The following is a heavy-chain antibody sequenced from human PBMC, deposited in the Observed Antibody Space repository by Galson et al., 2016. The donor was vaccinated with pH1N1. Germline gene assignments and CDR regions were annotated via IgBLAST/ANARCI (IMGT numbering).Heavy chain of an antibody. CDR3: AKAKHNWASYFDY. CDR1: GFSFSNYW. V-gene: IGHV3-74*01. Sequence: SLRLSCAASGFSFSNYWMHWVRQAPGKGLVWVSHIDTDGSITSYVDAVKGRFTISRDNAKNPLYLHLNSLRAADTAVYHCAKAKHNWASYFDYWGQGTLVTVSS. D-gene: IGHD1-20*01. J-gene: IGHJ4*02. CDR2: IDTDGSIT.